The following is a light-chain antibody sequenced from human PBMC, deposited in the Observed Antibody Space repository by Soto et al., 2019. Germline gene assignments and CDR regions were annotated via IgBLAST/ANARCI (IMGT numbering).Light chain of an antibody. J-gene: IGKJ3*01. CDR2: WAS. CDR1: QSVLYSSNNKNY. V-gene: IGKV4-1*01. CDR3: QQYYRTPIT. Sequence: DIVMTQSPDSLAVSLGERATINCKSSQSVLYSSNNKNYLAWYQQRPGQPPKLLIYWASTRESVVPDRFSGSGFGTDFTLTISSLQAEDVAVYYCQQYYRTPITFGPGTKVDIK.